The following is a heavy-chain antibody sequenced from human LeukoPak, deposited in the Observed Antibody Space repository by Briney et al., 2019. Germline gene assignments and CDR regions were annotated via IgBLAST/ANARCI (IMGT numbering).Heavy chain of an antibody. Sequence: ASVKVSCKASGYTFTRYSINWVRQAPRQGLEWMGWINTFNGNTNYAQKLQGRVTMTTDTSPTTAYMELRSLTSHDTGLYFCARDAPPCGGDCYFDYWGQGTLVTVSS. CDR1: GYTFTRYS. J-gene: IGHJ4*02. CDR3: ARDAPPCGGDCYFDY. V-gene: IGHV1-18*01. D-gene: IGHD2-21*02. CDR2: INTFNGNT.